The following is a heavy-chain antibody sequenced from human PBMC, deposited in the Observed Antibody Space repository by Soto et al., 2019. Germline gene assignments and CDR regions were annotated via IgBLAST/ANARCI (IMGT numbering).Heavy chain of an antibody. D-gene: IGHD2-15*01. J-gene: IGHJ6*02. CDR2: VIHMFGTA. V-gene: IGHV1-69*01. CDR1: GDPFSSYA. CDR3: ARGMGVVEAPTGEEYYNDDGMDG. Sequence: QVQLVQSGAEVQKPGSSVKVSCKASGDPFSSYAINWVRQGPGQGLEWMGGVIHMFGTANYAEKFQGRVTITADESTSTGYMELNSRRSEDTAGYYWARGMGVVEAPTGEEYYNDDGMDGWGQGTTVTVSS.